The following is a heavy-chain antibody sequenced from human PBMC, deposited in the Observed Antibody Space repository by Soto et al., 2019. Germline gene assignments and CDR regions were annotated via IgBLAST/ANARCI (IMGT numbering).Heavy chain of an antibody. CDR1: GGAFSSYA. CDR3: ARASTMVRGVIYSHYYYGMDV. CDR2: IIPIFGTA. J-gene: IGHJ6*02. Sequence: SVKVSCKASGGAFSSYAISWVRQAPGQGLEWMGGIIPIFGTANYAQKFQGRVTITADESTSTAYMELSSLRSEDTAVYYCARASTMVRGVIYSHYYYGMDVWGQGTTVTVSS. D-gene: IGHD3-10*01. V-gene: IGHV1-69*13.